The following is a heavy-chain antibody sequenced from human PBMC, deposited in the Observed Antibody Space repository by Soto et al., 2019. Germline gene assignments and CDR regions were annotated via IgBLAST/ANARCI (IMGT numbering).Heavy chain of an antibody. J-gene: IGHJ5*02. V-gene: IGHV2-5*01. Sequence: QITLKESGPTLVKPTQTLTLTCTLSGFSLSTSGVGVGWIRQPPGKALEWLALIYWNDDVYYSPSLKSRLTITKGTSENQVVLTMTNMDPVDTATYYCAHRTNRGWNNWFDPWGQGTLVTVSS. CDR2: IYWNDDV. CDR1: GFSLSTSGVG. CDR3: AHRTNRGWNNWFDP. D-gene: IGHD6-19*01.